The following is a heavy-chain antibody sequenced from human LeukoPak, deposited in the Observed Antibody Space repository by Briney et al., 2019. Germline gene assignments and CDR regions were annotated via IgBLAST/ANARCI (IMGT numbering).Heavy chain of an antibody. CDR2: INHSGST. J-gene: IGHJ4*02. Sequence: SETLSLTCTVSGGSISSSSYYWGWIRQPPGKGLEWIGEINHSGSTNYNPSLKSRVTISVDTSKNQFSLKLSSVTAADTAVYYCARGVLWWFGEFGFDYWGQGTLVTVSS. V-gene: IGHV4-39*07. D-gene: IGHD3-10*01. CDR1: GGSISSSSYY. CDR3: ARGVLWWFGEFGFDY.